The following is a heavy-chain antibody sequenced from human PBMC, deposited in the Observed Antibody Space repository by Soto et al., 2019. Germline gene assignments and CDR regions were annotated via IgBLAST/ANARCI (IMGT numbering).Heavy chain of an antibody. Sequence: QVQLQESGPGLVKPSETLSLTCTVSGGSISSYYWSWIRQPAGKGLEWIGRIYTSGSTNYNPSLKSRVTMSVDTSKNQFSLKLSSVTAADTAVYYCARDSYYYDSSGYYEGYYGMDVWGQGTTVTVSS. CDR3: ARDSYYYDSSGYYEGYYGMDV. CDR1: GGSISSYY. CDR2: IYTSGST. D-gene: IGHD3-22*01. J-gene: IGHJ6*02. V-gene: IGHV4-4*07.